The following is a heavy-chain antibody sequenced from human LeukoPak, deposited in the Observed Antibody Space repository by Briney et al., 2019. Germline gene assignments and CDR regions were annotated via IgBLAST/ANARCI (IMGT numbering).Heavy chain of an antibody. J-gene: IGHJ4*02. CDR3: ARGPQMTTVTPFDY. D-gene: IGHD4-17*01. CDR1: GFTFSSYA. Sequence: ARSLRLSCAASGFTFSSYAMHWVRQAPGKELEWVAVISYDGSNKYYADSVKGRFTISRDNSKNTLYLQMNSLRAEDTAVYYCARGPQMTTVTPFDYWGQGTLVTVSS. V-gene: IGHV3-30-3*01. CDR2: ISYDGSNK.